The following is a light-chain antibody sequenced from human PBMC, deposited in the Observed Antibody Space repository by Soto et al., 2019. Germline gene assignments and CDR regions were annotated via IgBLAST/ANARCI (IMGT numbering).Light chain of an antibody. CDR1: QSVTNSY. J-gene: IGKJ4*01. CDR2: GAS. V-gene: IGKV3-15*01. Sequence: EVVMRQSPATLSVPPGEGATLSCRASQSVTNSYLAWYQQKPGQAPRLLIFGASTRAAGIPARFSGSGSGTEFTLTINSLQSEDFAVYYCQRYNNWPLTFGGGTKVDI. CDR3: QRYNNWPLT.